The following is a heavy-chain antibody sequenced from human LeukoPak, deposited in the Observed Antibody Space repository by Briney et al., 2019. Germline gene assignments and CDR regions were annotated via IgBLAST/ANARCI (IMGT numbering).Heavy chain of an antibody. CDR1: GYTFTSYA. CDR3: ARPSNVLLWFGELSPIDY. V-gene: IGHV1-3*01. D-gene: IGHD3-10*01. Sequence: ASVKVSCKASGYTFTSYAMHWVRQAPGQRLEWMGWINAGNGNTKYSQKSQGRVTITRDTSASTAYMELSSLRSEDTAVYYCARPSNVLLWFGELSPIDYWGRGTLVTVSS. CDR2: INAGNGNT. J-gene: IGHJ4*02.